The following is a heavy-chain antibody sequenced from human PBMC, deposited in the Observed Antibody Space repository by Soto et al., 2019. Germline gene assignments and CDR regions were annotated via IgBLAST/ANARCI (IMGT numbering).Heavy chain of an antibody. D-gene: IGHD2-2*01. CDR2: IYYSGST. J-gene: IGHJ5*02. V-gene: IGHV4-31*03. CDR1: GGSISSGGYY. Sequence: PSETLSLTCTVSGGSISSGGYYWSWIRQHPGKGLEWIGYIYYSGSTYYNPSLKSRVTISVDTSKNQFSLKLSSVTAADTAVYYCARDIRRDCSSTSCYLPEIENWFDPWGQGTLVTVSS. CDR3: ARDIRRDCSSTSCYLPEIENWFDP.